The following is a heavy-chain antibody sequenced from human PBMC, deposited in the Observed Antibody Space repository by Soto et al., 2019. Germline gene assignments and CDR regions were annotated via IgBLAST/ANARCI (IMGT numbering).Heavy chain of an antibody. CDR1: GGTFSSYA. J-gene: IGHJ3*02. Sequence: QVQLVQSGAEVKKPGSSVKVSCKASGGTFSSYAISWVRQAPGQGLEWMGGIIPIFGTANYAQKFQGRVPITAHESTSTAYTELSSLRSEDTAVYYCARRRLAVVGDRGGAFDIWGQGTMVTVSS. V-gene: IGHV1-69*01. CDR3: ARRRLAVVGDRGGAFDI. D-gene: IGHD6-19*01. CDR2: IIPIFGTA.